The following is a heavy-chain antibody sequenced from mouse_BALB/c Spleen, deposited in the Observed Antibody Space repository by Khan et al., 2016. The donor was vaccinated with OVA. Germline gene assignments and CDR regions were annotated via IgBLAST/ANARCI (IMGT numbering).Heavy chain of an antibody. Sequence: EVELVESGGGLVRPGGSLKLSCAASGFSFSSYSMSWVRQTPEKRLQWVATISSGGSYTYYPYNERGEITISRENDNNNLYKKMSRRKSEDKGMYDSARQRGYYGSNPYSDYWGQGATRKVSS. CDR1: GFSFSSYS. CDR2: ISSGGSYT. V-gene: IGHV5-6-4*01. CDR3: ARQRGYYGSNPYSDY. J-gene: IGHJ2*01. D-gene: IGHD1-1*01.